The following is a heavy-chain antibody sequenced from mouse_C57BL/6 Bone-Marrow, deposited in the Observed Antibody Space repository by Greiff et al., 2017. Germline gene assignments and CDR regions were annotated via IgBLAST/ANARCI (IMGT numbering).Heavy chain of an antibody. CDR1: GYTFTSYW. CDR2: IHPSDSDT. Sequence: VQLQQPGAELVKPGASVKVSCKASGYTFTSYWMHWVKQRPGQGLEWIGRIHPSDSDTNYNQKFKGKATLTVDKSSSTAYMQLSSLTSEDSAVDDSAISPRRYSAMDYWGQGTSVTVSS. V-gene: IGHV1-74*01. CDR3: AISPRRYSAMDY. J-gene: IGHJ4*01.